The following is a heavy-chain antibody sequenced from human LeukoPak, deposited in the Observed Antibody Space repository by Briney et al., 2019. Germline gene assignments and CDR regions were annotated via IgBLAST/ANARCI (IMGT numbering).Heavy chain of an antibody. J-gene: IGHJ6*02. CDR3: ARDSSMDV. CDR2: ISSSSYI. D-gene: IGHD6-6*01. Sequence: PGGSLRLSCAASGFSFSNAWMSWVRQAPGKGLEWVSSISSSSYIYYADSVKGRFTISRDNAKNSLYLQMNSLRAEDTAVYYCARDSSMDVWGQGTTVTVSS. V-gene: IGHV3-69-1*01. CDR1: GFSFSNAW.